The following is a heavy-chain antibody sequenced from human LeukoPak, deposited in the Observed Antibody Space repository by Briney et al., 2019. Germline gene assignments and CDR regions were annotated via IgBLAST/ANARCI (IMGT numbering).Heavy chain of an antibody. Sequence: SETLSLTCTVCGGSISSYYWSWIRQPAGKGLEWIGRIYTSGSTNYNPSLKSRVTMSVDTSKNQFSLKLSSVTAADTAVYYCARGNGYSYGLYYYYYMDVWGKGTTVTISS. CDR3: ARGNGYSYGLYYYYYMDV. J-gene: IGHJ6*03. D-gene: IGHD5-18*01. CDR1: GGSISSYY. CDR2: IYTSGST. V-gene: IGHV4-4*07.